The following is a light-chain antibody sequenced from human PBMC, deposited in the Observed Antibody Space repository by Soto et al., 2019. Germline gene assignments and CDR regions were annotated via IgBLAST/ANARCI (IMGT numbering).Light chain of an antibody. V-gene: IGKV3-20*01. Sequence: EIVLTQSPGTLSLSPGERATLSCRASQSVSATYLAWYQQKPGQAPRLLIYGASSRATGIPDRFSGSGSGIDFTLTISRLETKDFAVYYCQQYGRSFTFGGGTKVELK. CDR2: GAS. J-gene: IGKJ4*01. CDR1: QSVSATY. CDR3: QQYGRSFT.